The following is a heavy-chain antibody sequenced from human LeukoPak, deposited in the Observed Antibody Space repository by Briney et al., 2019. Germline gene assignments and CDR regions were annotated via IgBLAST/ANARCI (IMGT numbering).Heavy chain of an antibody. J-gene: IGHJ4*02. Sequence: SETLSLTCTVSGGSISSYYWSWIRQPPGKGLEWIGYIYYSGSTNYNPSLKSRVTISVDTSKNQFSLKLSSVTAADTAVYYCARGPVDTAMQKGGYYFDYWGQGTLVTVSS. CDR3: ARGPVDTAMQKGGYYFDY. CDR2: IYYSGST. D-gene: IGHD5-18*01. CDR1: GGSISSYY. V-gene: IGHV4-59*12.